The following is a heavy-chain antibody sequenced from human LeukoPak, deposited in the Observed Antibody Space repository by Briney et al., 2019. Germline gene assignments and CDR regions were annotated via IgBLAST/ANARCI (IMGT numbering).Heavy chain of an antibody. V-gene: IGHV3-64D*06. CDR1: GFTFSNYA. CDR3: VKVSVAGTSVDD. CDR2: ISSDGYK. J-gene: IGHJ4*02. D-gene: IGHD6-19*01. Sequence: GGSLRLSCSASGFTFSNYAMHWVRQAPGKGLEYVSAISSDGYKYYADSVKGRFTISRDNSKNTLYLQMSSLRPDDTAVYYCVKVSVAGTSVDDWGQGTLVTVSS.